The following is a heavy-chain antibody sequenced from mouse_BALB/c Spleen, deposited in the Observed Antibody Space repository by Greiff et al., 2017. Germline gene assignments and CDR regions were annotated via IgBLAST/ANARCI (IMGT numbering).Heavy chain of an antibody. CDR1: GYSITSDYA. CDR3: ASFHYYGPYYAMDY. V-gene: IGHV3-2*02. CDR2: ISYSGST. J-gene: IGHJ4*01. D-gene: IGHD1-2*01. Sequence: EVQLQESGPGLVKPSQSLSLTCTVTGYSITSDYAWNWIRQFPGNTLEWMGYISYSGSTSYNPSLKSRISISRDTSKNQFFLQLNSVTTEDTATYYCASFHYYGPYYAMDYWGQGTSVTVSS.